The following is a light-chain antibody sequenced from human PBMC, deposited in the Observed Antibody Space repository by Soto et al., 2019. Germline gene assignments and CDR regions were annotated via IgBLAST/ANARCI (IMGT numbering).Light chain of an antibody. CDR2: DAS. CDR3: QQRSNWLFT. V-gene: IGKV3-11*01. J-gene: IGKJ3*01. CDR1: QSVSSY. Sequence: EIVLTQSPATLSLSPGERATLSCRASQSVSSYLAWYQQKPGQAPRLLIYDASNRATGIPARFSGSGSGTDFTLPISSLEPEDFALYYFQQRSNWLFTFGPGTKVDIK.